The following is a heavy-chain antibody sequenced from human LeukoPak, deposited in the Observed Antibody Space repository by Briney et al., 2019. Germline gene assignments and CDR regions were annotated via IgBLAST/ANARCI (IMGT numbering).Heavy chain of an antibody. J-gene: IGHJ4*02. Sequence: GGSLRLSCAASGFTFSDHYMDWVRQAPGKGLEWVGRTRNKANSYTTEYAASVKGRFTISRDDSKNSLYLQMNSLETEDTAVYYCAREVAAAGTRSRPLDYWGQGTLVTVSS. D-gene: IGHD6-13*01. V-gene: IGHV3-72*01. CDR1: GFTFSDHY. CDR3: AREVAAAGTRSRPLDY. CDR2: TRNKANSYTT.